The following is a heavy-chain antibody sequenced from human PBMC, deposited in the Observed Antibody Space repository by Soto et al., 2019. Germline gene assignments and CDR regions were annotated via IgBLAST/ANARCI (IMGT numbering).Heavy chain of an antibody. V-gene: IGHV1-18*01. Sequence: GASVKVSCKASGYTFTSYGISWVRQAPGQGLEWMGWISAYNGNTNYAQKLQGRVTMTTDTSTSTAYMELRSLRSDDTAVYYCARDVKAVAGLPGGWFDPWGQGTLVTVSS. CDR3: ARDVKAVAGLPGGWFDP. CDR1: GYTFTSYG. J-gene: IGHJ5*02. CDR2: ISAYNGNT. D-gene: IGHD6-19*01.